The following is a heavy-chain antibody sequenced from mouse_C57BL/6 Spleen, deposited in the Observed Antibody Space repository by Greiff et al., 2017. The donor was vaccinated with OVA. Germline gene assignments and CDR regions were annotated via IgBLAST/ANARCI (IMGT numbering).Heavy chain of an antibody. Sequence: VQLQQSGAELARPGASVKMSCKASGYTFTSYTMHWVKQRPGQGLEWIGYINPSSGYTKYNQKFKDKATLTADKSSSTAYMQLSSLTSEDSAVYYCLYGKNFDYWGQGTTLTVSS. D-gene: IGHD1-1*01. J-gene: IGHJ2*01. CDR2: INPSSGYT. CDR3: LYGKNFDY. V-gene: IGHV1-4*01. CDR1: GYTFTSYT.